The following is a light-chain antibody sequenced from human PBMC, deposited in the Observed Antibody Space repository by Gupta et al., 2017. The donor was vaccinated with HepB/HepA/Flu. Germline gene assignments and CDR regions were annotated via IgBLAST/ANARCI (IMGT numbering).Light chain of an antibody. Sequence: DIQMTQSPSSLSASVGDRVTITCRASQNISSYLKWYQQKPGKAPNLLIFPASTLQSGVPSRCCGSGSGTNFSLPISSLQHEDFSTYYCQQRYSFHLTFGGGTKVEIK. CDR2: PAS. V-gene: IGKV1-39*01. CDR1: QNISSY. CDR3: QQRYSFHLT. J-gene: IGKJ4*01.